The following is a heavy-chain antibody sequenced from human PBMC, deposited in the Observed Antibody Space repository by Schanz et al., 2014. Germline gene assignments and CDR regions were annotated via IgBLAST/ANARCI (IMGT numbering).Heavy chain of an antibody. D-gene: IGHD2-15*01. J-gene: IGHJ3*02. Sequence: VQLEQSGAEVKKPGSSVKVSCKASGGTFSSDTFSWVRQAPGQGLEWMGRIIPILGIANYAQKFQGRVTITADTSTTTAYMELSGLRSEDTAVYYCARGGGPEDVFDIWGQGTILTVSS. CDR1: GGTFSSDT. CDR3: ARGGGPEDVFDI. CDR2: IIPILGIA. V-gene: IGHV1-69*02.